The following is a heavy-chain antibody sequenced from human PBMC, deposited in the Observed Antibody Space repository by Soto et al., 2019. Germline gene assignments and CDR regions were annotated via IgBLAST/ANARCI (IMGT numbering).Heavy chain of an antibody. J-gene: IGHJ4*02. CDR2: ISSDGSEE. CDR3: ARHGGDSYGWVSS. CDR1: GFTFSSYA. V-gene: IGHV3-30-3*01. Sequence: PGGSLRLSCAASGFTFSSYAMHWVRQAPGKGPVWVAFISSDGSEEYYTDSVKGRFSISRDASKNKLYLQMNSLRVEDTAVYYCARHGGDSYGWVSSWGQGTLVTVSS. D-gene: IGHD5-18*01.